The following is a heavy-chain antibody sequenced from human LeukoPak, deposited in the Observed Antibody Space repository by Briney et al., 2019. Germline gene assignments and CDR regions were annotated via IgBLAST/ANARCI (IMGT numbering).Heavy chain of an antibody. J-gene: IGHJ4*02. D-gene: IGHD5-12*01. CDR1: GGSISSSSYY. V-gene: IGHV4-61*05. CDR3: ARTPVATTFDY. CDR2: IYYSGST. Sequence: PSETLSLTCTVSGGSISSSSYYWGWIRQPPGKGLEWIGYIYYSGSTNYNPSLKSRVTISVDTSKNQFSLKLSSVTAADTAVYFCARTPVATTFDYWSQGTLVTVSS.